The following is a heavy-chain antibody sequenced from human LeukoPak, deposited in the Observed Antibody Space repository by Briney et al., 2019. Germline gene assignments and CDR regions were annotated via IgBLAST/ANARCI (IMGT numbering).Heavy chain of an antibody. J-gene: IGHJ4*02. Sequence: GGSLRLSCAASGFTFSSYAMSWVRQAPGKGLGWVSAISGSGGSTCYADSVKGRFTISRDNSKNTPYLQMNSLRAEDTAVYYCAKDPSSDVNFDYWGQGTLVTVSS. V-gene: IGHV3-23*01. CDR3: AKDPSSDVNFDY. CDR1: GFTFSSYA. CDR2: ISGSGGST.